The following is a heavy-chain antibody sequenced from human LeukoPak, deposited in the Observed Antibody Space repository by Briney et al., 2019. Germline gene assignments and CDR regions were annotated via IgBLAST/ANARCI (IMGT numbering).Heavy chain of an antibody. J-gene: IGHJ4*02. CDR3: ARAVYSGYDVDTAKAKFDY. V-gene: IGHV1-18*04. CDR1: GYTFTSYG. CDR2: ISAYNGNT. D-gene: IGHD5-12*01. Sequence: GTSVKVSCKASGYTFTSYGISWVRQAPGQGLEWMGWISAYNGNTNYAQKLQGRGTMTTDTSTSTAYMELRSLRSDDTAVYYCARAVYSGYDVDTAKAKFDYWGQGTLVTVSS.